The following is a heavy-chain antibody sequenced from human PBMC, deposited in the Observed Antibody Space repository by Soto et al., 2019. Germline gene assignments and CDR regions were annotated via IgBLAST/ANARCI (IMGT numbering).Heavy chain of an antibody. Sequence: ASVKVSCKASGYTFTGYYMHWVRQAPGQGLEWMGWINPNSGGTNYAQKFQGRFTISRDNAKNSLYLQMNSLRAEDTAVYYCARDPREYYFDYWGQGTLVTVSS. V-gene: IGHV1-2*02. J-gene: IGHJ4*02. CDR2: INPNSGGT. CDR3: ARDPREYYFDY. CDR1: GYTFTGYY.